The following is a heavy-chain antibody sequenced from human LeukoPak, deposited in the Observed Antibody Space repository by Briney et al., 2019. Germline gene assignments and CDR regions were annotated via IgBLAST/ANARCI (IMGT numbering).Heavy chain of an antibody. V-gene: IGHV4-59*08. D-gene: IGHD3-10*01. Sequence: SQTLPLTCTVSGGSMSNYYWGWIRQPPGKGLEWIAYIHYNGITNYNPSLKSRVTISVDTSKNQFSLKLSSVTAADTAVYYCARHITGSGSAFDLWGRGTLVTVSS. J-gene: IGHJ2*01. CDR3: ARHITGSGSAFDL. CDR1: GGSMSNYY. CDR2: IHYNGIT.